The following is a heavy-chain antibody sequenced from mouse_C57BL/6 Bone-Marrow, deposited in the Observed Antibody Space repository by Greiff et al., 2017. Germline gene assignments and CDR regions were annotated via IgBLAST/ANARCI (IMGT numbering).Heavy chain of an antibody. CDR3: ARGTSYAMDY. V-gene: IGHV1-64*01. CDR2: IHPNSGST. J-gene: IGHJ4*01. Sequence: QVQLQQSGAELVKPGASVKLSCKASGYTFTSYWMPWVKQRPGQGLEWIGMIHPNSGSTNYNEKFKSKAKLTVDKSSSTAYMQLSSLTSEDSAVYYCARGTSYAMDYWGQGTSVTVSS. CDR1: GYTFTSYW. D-gene: IGHD3-3*01.